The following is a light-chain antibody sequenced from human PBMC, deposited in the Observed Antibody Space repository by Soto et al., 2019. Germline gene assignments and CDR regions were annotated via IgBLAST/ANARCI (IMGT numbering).Light chain of an antibody. CDR3: QQYGGT. Sequence: EIVLTQSPGTLSLSPGERATLPCRASQSVSSSYLAWYQQKPGQAPRLLIYGASSRATGIPDRFSGSGSGTDFTLTISRLEPEDFAVYYCQQYGGTFGQGTKVEIK. CDR1: QSVSSSY. CDR2: GAS. J-gene: IGKJ1*01. V-gene: IGKV3-20*01.